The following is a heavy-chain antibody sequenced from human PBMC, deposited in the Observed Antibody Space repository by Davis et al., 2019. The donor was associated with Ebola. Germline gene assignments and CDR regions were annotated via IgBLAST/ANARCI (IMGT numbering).Heavy chain of an antibody. V-gene: IGHV3-11*01. J-gene: IGHJ4*02. D-gene: IGHD5-24*01. CDR1: GFTFSDYY. CDR3: AKGRGEGNGYNYPFAD. Sequence: GGSLRLSCAVSGFTFSDYYMSWIRRAPGKGLEWVSFISGSGLTTYYADSVRGRFTISRDNAKNSLYLQMNSLRAEDTAVYYCAKGRGEGNGYNYPFADWGRGTLVTVSS. CDR2: ISGSGLTT.